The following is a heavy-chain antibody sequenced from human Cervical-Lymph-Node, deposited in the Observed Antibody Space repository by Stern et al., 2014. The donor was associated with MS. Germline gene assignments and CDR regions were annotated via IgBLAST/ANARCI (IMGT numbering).Heavy chain of an antibody. Sequence: QVQLQESGSRLVKPSQTLSLTCTVAGGSINSGGYSWNWIRQPPGKGLEWIGYIYHGGRTINNPSLKSRVTISQDTSKNQFSLDLTSVTAADTAVYYCVRALAVSTITFDYWGQGILVTVSS. CDR1: GGSINSGGYS. J-gene: IGHJ4*02. D-gene: IGHD2-2*01. V-gene: IGHV4-30-2*01. CDR2: IYHGGRT. CDR3: VRALAVSTITFDY.